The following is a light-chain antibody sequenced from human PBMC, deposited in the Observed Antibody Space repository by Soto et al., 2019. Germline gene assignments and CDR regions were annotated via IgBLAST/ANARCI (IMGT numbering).Light chain of an antibody. V-gene: IGKV3-11*01. CDR1: QSVSSY. CDR3: QQRSNWPLT. Sequence: EILMTQSPATLSVSPGERATLSCRASQSVSSYLAWYQQKPGQAPRLLIYDAPNRATGIPARFSGSGSGTDFTLTISSLEPEDFAVYYCQQRSNWPLTFGQGTKVDIK. CDR2: DAP. J-gene: IGKJ1*01.